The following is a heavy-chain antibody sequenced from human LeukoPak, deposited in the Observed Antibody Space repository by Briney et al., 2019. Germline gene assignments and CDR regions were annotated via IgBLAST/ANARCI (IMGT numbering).Heavy chain of an antibody. CDR2: ISYDGSNK. CDR3: ARNVYSGSYKEPWGFDY. V-gene: IGHV3-30*04. J-gene: IGHJ4*02. Sequence: GGSLRLSCAASGFTFSSYAMSWVRQAPGKGLEWVAVISYDGSNKYYADSVKGRFTISRDNSKNTLYLQMNSLRAEDTAVYYCARNVYSGSYKEPWGFDYWGQGTLVTVSS. CDR1: GFTFSSYA. D-gene: IGHD1-26*01.